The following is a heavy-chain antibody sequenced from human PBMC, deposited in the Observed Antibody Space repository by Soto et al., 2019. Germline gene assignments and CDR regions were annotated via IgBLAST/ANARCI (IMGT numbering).Heavy chain of an antibody. CDR3: ARGGIAAAGTGWFDP. CDR2: ISSSSSTI. CDR1: GFTFISDS. Sequence: GGSLRLSCAASGFTFISDSMNWVRQAPGKGLEWVSYISSSSSTIYYADSVKGRFTISRDNAKNSLYLQMNSLRAEDTAVYYCARGGIAAAGTGWFDPSGQGTLVTVSS. D-gene: IGHD6-13*01. V-gene: IGHV3-48*04. J-gene: IGHJ5*02.